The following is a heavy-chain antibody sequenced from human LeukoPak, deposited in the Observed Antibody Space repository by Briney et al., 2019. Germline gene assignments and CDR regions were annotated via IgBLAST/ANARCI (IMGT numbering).Heavy chain of an antibody. V-gene: IGHV3-23*01. Sequence: GGSLRLSCAASGFTFSSYGMSWVRQAPGKGLEWVSTISGSGGSTYYADSVKGRFTISRDNSKNTLYLQMNSLRAEDTAVYYCARDGTAIDYWGQGTLVTVSS. J-gene: IGHJ4*02. CDR2: ISGSGGST. CDR3: ARDGTAIDY. D-gene: IGHD5-18*01. CDR1: GFTFSSYG.